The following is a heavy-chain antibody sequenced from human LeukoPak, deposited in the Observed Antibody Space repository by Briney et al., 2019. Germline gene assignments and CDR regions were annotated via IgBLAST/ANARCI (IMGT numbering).Heavy chain of an antibody. CDR1: GGSISSGGYS. J-gene: IGHJ4*02. D-gene: IGHD5-24*01. Sequence: SQTLSLTCAVSGGSISSGGYSWSWIRQPPGKGLEWIGYIYHSGSTYYNPPLKSRVTISVDRSKNQFSLKLSSVTAADTAVYYCARTRDGYNQYYFDYWGQGTLVTVSS. V-gene: IGHV4-30-2*01. CDR3: ARTRDGYNQYYFDY. CDR2: IYHSGST.